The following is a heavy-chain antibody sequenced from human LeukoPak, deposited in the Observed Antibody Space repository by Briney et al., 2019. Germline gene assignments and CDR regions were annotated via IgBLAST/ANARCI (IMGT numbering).Heavy chain of an antibody. CDR1: GYTFTSYG. CDR3: ARGLVPAYYYYGMDV. Sequence: GASVKVSCKASGYTFTSYGISWVRQAPGQGLEWMGWISAYNGNTNYAQKLQGRVTMTTDTSTSTAYMELRSLRSDDTAVYYCARGLVPAYYYYGMDVWGEGTRVTVSS. V-gene: IGHV1-18*01. D-gene: IGHD2-2*01. CDR2: ISAYNGNT. J-gene: IGHJ6*04.